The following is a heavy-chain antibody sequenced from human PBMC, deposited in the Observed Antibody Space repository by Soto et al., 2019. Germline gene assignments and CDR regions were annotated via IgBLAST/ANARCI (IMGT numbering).Heavy chain of an antibody. Sequence: QVQLVQSGAEVKKPGSSVKVSCKTSGGTLSNYAISWLRQAPGQGPEWMGSIIPIFDTANYAQKFQGRVTITADESTSTVYMELSSLRSEDTAVYYCEREGVDSDVVTFFDYWGQGTLVTVSS. CDR3: EREGVDSDVVTFFDY. V-gene: IGHV1-69*15. CDR1: GGTLSNYA. D-gene: IGHD5-18*01. J-gene: IGHJ4*02. CDR2: IIPIFDTA.